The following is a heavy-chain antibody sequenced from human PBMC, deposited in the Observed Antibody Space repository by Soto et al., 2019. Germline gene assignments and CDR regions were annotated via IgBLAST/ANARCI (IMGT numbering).Heavy chain of an antibody. CDR3: ARDLVLGSGSCEN. CDR2: IRPDGSGV. Sequence: EVQLVESGGGLVQPGGSLRLSCAASGFTFSSYWMHWFRQVPGKGLVWVSRIRPDGSGVNYADSVKGRFTISRDNAKNTLDLQMNSLRAEDTALYYCARDLVLGSGSCENWGQGTLVTVSS. J-gene: IGHJ4*02. V-gene: IGHV3-74*01. D-gene: IGHD3-10*02. CDR1: GFTFSSYW.